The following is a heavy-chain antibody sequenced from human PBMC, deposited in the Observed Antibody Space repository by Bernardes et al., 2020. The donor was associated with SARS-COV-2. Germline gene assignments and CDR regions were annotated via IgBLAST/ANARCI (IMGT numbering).Heavy chain of an antibody. Sequence: GRSLRLSCAASGFTFSSYWMHWVRQDPVKGLVWVSRINSDGTRTSYADSVKGRFTISRDNAKNTLYLQMNSLRAEDTALYYCARDDSSWPHYFDNWGQGTLVTVSS. CDR2: INSDGTRT. V-gene: IGHV3-74*01. CDR3: ARDDSSWPHYFDN. J-gene: IGHJ4*02. CDR1: GFTFSSYW. D-gene: IGHD6-13*01.